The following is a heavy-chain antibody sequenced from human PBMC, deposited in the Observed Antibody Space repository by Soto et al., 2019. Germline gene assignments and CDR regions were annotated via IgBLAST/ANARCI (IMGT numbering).Heavy chain of an antibody. V-gene: IGHV3-33*01. Sequence: QVQMVESGGGVVEPGRSLRLSCVASGFTFIHHGIHWVRQPPGKGLEWVAFIGADGSNKDYSDSAKGRITISRDNSKNTVYLQMDSLRAEDTAVYKCARDGQQVVQRGLDAWGLGTTVTVSS. CDR3: ARDGQQVVQRGLDA. CDR1: GFTFIHHG. D-gene: IGHD6-13*01. J-gene: IGHJ6*02. CDR2: IGADGSNK.